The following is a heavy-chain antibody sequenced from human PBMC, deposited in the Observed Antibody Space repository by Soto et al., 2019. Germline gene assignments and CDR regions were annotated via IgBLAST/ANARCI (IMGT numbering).Heavy chain of an antibody. J-gene: IGHJ6*02. CDR2: ITGSGAST. Sequence: GAPRHPCGGSGFTFSSYANHRGRQAPGKGLEWVSAITGSGASTYYADSVKGRFTISRDNSKNTLYLQMNSLRAEDTAVYYCAKIYYYGMDVWGQGTTVTVSS. CDR3: AKIYYYGMDV. CDR1: GFTFSSYA. V-gene: IGHV3-23*01.